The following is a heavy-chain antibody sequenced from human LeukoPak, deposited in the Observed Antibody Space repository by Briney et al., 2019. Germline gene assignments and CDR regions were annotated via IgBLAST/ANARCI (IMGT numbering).Heavy chain of an antibody. J-gene: IGHJ4*02. CDR3: VVKDSSGWYGGYFDY. D-gene: IGHD6-19*01. V-gene: IGHV1-69*13. CDR1: GGTFSSCA. CDR2: IIPIFGTA. Sequence: SVKVSCKASGGTFSSCAISWVRQAPGQGLEWMGGIIPIFGTANYAQKFQGRVTITADESTSTAYMELSSLRSEDTAVYYCVVKDSSGWYGGYFDYWGQGTLVTVSS.